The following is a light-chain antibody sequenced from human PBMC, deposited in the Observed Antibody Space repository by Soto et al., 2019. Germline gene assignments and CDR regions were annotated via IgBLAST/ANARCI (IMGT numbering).Light chain of an antibody. CDR2: GAS. CDR3: QQYNSYSYT. Sequence: EIVMTQSPATLSVSPGERATLSCRASQTVSSNLAWYQQKPGQPPRLLIYGASTRATGIPARFSGSGSGTEFTLTISSLQSEDFAVYYCQQYNSYSYTFGQGTKLEIK. CDR1: QTVSSN. V-gene: IGKV3D-15*01. J-gene: IGKJ2*01.